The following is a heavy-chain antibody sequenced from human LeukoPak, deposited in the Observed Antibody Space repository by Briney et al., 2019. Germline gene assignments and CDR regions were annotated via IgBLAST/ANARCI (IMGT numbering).Heavy chain of an antibody. D-gene: IGHD2-2*01. CDR3: ALQETYCSSTRCSPFLGP. J-gene: IGHJ4*02. CDR2: IDPSDSYT. Sequence: GESLKISCKGSGYSFTSYWISWVRQMPGKGLEWMGRIDPSDSYTNYSPSFQGHVTISADKSISTAYLQWSSLKASDTAMYYCALQETYCSSTRCSPFLGPWGQGTLVTVSS. V-gene: IGHV5-10-1*01. CDR1: GYSFTSYW.